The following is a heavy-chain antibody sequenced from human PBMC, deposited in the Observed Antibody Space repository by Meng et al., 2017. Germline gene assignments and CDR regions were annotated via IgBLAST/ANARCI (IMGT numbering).Heavy chain of an antibody. CDR1: GGSFSGYY. D-gene: IGHD3-10*01. Sequence: SQTLSLTCAVYGGSFSGYYWSWIRQPPGKGLEWIGEINHSGSTNYNPSLKSRVTISVDTSKNQFYLKLSSVTAADTAVYYCARGLKPVITMVRGNWFDPWGQGTLVTVSS. CDR2: INHSGST. CDR3: ARGLKPVITMVRGNWFDP. V-gene: IGHV4-34*01. J-gene: IGHJ5*02.